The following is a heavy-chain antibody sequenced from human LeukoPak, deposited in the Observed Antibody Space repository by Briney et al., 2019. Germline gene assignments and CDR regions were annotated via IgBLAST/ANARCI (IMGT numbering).Heavy chain of an antibody. CDR2: ISGSGGNT. V-gene: IGHV3-23*01. D-gene: IGHD6-13*01. J-gene: IGHJ4*02. CDR1: GFTFSSHA. CDR3: AKGKYSSSWYFDY. Sequence: GGSLRLSCAASGFTFSSHAMSWVRQAPGKGLEWVSGISGSGGNTNNADSVKGRFTISRDNSKNTLYLQMNSLRAEDTAVYYCAKGKYSSSWYFDYWGQGTLVTVPS.